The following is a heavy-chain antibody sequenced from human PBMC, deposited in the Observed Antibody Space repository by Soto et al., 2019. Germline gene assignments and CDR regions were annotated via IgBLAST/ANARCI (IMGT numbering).Heavy chain of an antibody. CDR1: GGSISSGGYY. V-gene: IGHV4-31*03. CDR3: AKDNHRNGWADGAFDT. D-gene: IGHD6-19*01. J-gene: IGHJ3*02. CDR2: IYYSGST. Sequence: SATLSLTCTVSGGSISSGGYYLSWILQHPGKCLEWIGYIYYSGSTYYNPSLKSRVTISVDTSKNQFSLKLSSVTAEDTAVYYCAKDNHRNGWADGAFDTWGQWTVDTVSS.